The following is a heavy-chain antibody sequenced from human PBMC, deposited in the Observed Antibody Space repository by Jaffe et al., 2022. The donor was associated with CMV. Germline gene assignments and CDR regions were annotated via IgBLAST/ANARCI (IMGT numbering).Heavy chain of an antibody. CDR1: GGTFSSYA. V-gene: IGHV1-69*01. CDR2: IIPIFGTA. CDR3: ARGDTWGFVSELYYYGMDV. Sequence: QVQLVQSGAEVKKPGSSVKVSCKASGGTFSSYAISWVRQAPGQGLEWMGGIIPIFGTANYAQKFQGRVTITADESTSTAYMELSSLRSEDTAVYYCARGDTWGFVSELYYYGMDVWGQGTTVTVSS. J-gene: IGHJ6*02. D-gene: IGHD7-27*01.